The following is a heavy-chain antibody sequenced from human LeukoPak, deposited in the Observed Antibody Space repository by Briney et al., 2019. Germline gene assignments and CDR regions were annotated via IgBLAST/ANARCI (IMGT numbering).Heavy chain of an antibody. CDR2: VSGRGERT. J-gene: IGHJ4*02. V-gene: IGHV3-23*01. CDR1: GFSFNSYA. Sequence: GGSLRLSCAASGFSFNSYAMSWVRQAPGKGLEWVSAVSGRGERTYYADFVQGRFSISRDNSKNTLYLQMNSLRAEDTAVYYCAKPYQLLYGYFDYWGQGTLVTVSS. CDR3: AKPYQLLYGYFDY. D-gene: IGHD2-2*02.